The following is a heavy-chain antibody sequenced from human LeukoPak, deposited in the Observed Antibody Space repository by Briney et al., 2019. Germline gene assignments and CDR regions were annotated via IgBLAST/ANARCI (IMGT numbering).Heavy chain of an antibody. D-gene: IGHD6-13*01. CDR2: INHSGST. J-gene: IGHJ6*02. CDR3: SRSGPRRVSSSRHTYGTDV. CDR1: GGPFSGYY. Sequence: SETLSLTCAVYGGPFSGYYWSWIRQPPGKGLEWIGEINHSGSTNYDPSLESRVPISVDTSNNQFSLTLSSVTAADTAVYYCSRSGPRRVSSSRHTYGTDVWGQGTTATLSS. V-gene: IGHV4-34*01.